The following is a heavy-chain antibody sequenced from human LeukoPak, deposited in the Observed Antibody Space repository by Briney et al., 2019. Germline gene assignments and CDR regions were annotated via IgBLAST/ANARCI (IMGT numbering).Heavy chain of an antibody. CDR1: GGSISSYY. CDR2: IYYSGST. Sequence: SETLSLTCTVPGGSISSYYWSWIRQPPGKGLEWIGYIYYSGSTNYNPSLKSRVTISVDTSKNQFSLKLSSVTAADTAVYYCSRGASGYDYHWFDPWGQGTLVTVSS. D-gene: IGHD5-12*01. V-gene: IGHV4-59*01. J-gene: IGHJ5*02. CDR3: SRGASGYDYHWFDP.